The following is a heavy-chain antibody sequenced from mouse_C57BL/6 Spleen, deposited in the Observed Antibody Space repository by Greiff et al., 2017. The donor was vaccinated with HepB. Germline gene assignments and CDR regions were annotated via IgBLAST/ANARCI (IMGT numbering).Heavy chain of an antibody. D-gene: IGHD1-1*01. V-gene: IGHV14-1*01. Sequence: EVKLMESGAELVRPGASVKLSCTASGFNIKDYYMHWVKQRPEQGLEWIGRIDPEDGDTEYAPKFQGKATMTADTSSNTAYLQLSSLTSEDTAVYYCTYITTVVATGFDYWGQGTTLTVSS. CDR1: GFNIKDYY. J-gene: IGHJ2*01. CDR3: TYITTVVATGFDY. CDR2: IDPEDGDT.